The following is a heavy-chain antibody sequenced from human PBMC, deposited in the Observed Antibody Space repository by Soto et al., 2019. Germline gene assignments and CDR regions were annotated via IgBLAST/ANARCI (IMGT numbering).Heavy chain of an antibody. D-gene: IGHD5-18*01. CDR3: ATDLLIGYSYGL. J-gene: IGHJ4*02. V-gene: IGHV1-58*01. Sequence: GASVKVSCKASGFTFTSSAVQWVRQARGQRLDWIGWIVVGSGNTNYAQKFQERVTITRDMSTSTAYMELSRLRSDDTAVYYCATDLLIGYSYGLWGQGTLVTVSS. CDR1: GFTFTSSA. CDR2: IVVGSGNT.